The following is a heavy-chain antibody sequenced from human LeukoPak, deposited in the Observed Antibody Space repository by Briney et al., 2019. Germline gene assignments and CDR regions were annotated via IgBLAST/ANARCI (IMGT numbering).Heavy chain of an antibody. D-gene: IGHD6-19*01. CDR2: ISSSSSYI. J-gene: IGHJ4*02. CDR3: ARDKLAVAGLHDY. CDR1: GFTFSSYS. V-gene: IGHV3-21*01. Sequence: GGSLRLSCAASGFTFSSYSMNWVRQAPGKGLEWVSSISSSSSYIYYADSVKGRFTISRDNAKNSLYLQMNSLRAEDTAVYYCARDKLAVAGLHDYWGQGTLVTVSS.